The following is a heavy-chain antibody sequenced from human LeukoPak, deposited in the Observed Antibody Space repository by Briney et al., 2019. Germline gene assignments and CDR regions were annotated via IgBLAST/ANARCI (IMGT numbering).Heavy chain of an antibody. D-gene: IGHD6-13*01. J-gene: IGHJ3*02. Sequence: SETLSLTCAVSGYSISSSKWWGWIRLPPGKGLEWIGYIYYSGSIYYNPSLKGRVTMSVDTSKNQFSLKLSSVTAVDTAVYYCARSGSSSWIDAFDIWGQGTMVTVSS. CDR2: IYYSGSI. CDR3: ARSGSSSWIDAFDI. CDR1: GYSISSSKW. V-gene: IGHV4-28*05.